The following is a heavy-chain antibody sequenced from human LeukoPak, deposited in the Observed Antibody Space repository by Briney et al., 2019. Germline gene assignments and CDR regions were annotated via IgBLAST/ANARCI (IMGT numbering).Heavy chain of an antibody. D-gene: IGHD5-18*01. CDR1: GFTFGDYA. CDR2: ISGSSSYI. Sequence: GGSLRLSCTASGFTFGDYAMSWVRQAPGKGLEWVSSISGSSSYIYYADSVKGRFTISRDNAKNSLYLQMNSLRAEDTAVYYCARDSAAMALLGMDVWGQGTTVTVSS. V-gene: IGHV3-21*01. J-gene: IGHJ6*02. CDR3: ARDSAAMALLGMDV.